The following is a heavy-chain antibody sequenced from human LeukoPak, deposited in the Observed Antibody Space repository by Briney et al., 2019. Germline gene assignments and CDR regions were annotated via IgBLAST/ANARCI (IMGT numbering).Heavy chain of an antibody. Sequence: ASVKVSCKASGGTFSSYAISWVRQAPGQGLEWMGGIIPIFGTANYAQRFQGRVTITADESTSTAYMELSSLRSEDTAVYYCARHYGDYVVEGYFDYWGQGTLVTVSS. CDR3: ARHYGDYVVEGYFDY. CDR2: IIPIFGTA. CDR1: GGTFSSYA. J-gene: IGHJ4*02. V-gene: IGHV1-69*13. D-gene: IGHD4-17*01.